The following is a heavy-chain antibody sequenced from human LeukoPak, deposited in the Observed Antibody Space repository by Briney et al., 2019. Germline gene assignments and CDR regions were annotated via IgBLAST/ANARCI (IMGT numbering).Heavy chain of an antibody. V-gene: IGHV1-58*01. Sequence: GASVKVSCKASGFTFTSSAVQWVRQASGQRLEWIGWIVVGSGNTNYAQKFQERVTITRDMSTSTAYMELSSLRSEDTAVYYCAAANPYSSSWSYYFDYWGQGTLVTVSS. CDR3: AAANPYSSSWSYYFDY. D-gene: IGHD6-13*01. CDR1: GFTFTSSA. CDR2: IVVGSGNT. J-gene: IGHJ4*02.